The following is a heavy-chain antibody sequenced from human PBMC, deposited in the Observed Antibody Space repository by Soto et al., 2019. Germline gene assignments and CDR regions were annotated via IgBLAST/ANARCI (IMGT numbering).Heavy chain of an antibody. CDR2: ISGSGGST. Sequence: LRLSCAASGFTFDDYAMHWVRQAPGKGLEWVSAISGSGGSTYYADSVKGRFTISRDNSKNTLYLQMNSLRAEDTAVYYCARGSGSYYYFYFDYWGQGTLVTVSS. D-gene: IGHD1-26*01. CDR1: GFTFDDYA. J-gene: IGHJ4*02. V-gene: IGHV3-23*01. CDR3: ARGSGSYYYFYFDY.